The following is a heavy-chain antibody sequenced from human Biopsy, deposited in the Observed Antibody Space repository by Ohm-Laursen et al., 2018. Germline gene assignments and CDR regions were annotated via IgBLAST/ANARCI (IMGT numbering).Heavy chain of an antibody. CDR1: GFTLNKHG. CDR3: ARGPRDTVLGIFDY. CDR2: IWFDETNK. V-gene: IGHV3-33*01. D-gene: IGHD2-2*02. J-gene: IGHJ4*02. Sequence: SLRLSCAVSGFTLNKHGMHWVRQAPGKGLEWVAVIWFDETNKHYADSVKGRFTISRDNSKNMLYLQMNTLRDADTAVHYCARGPRDTVLGIFDYWGLGTLVTVSS.